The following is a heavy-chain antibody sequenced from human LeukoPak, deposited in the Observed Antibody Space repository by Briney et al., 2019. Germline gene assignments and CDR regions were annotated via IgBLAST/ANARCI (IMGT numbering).Heavy chain of an antibody. V-gene: IGHV3-21*04. CDR1: GFTFSSYS. J-gene: IGHJ4*02. CDR3: ARDINYDSSGYQY. D-gene: IGHD3-22*01. Sequence: PGGSLRLSCAASGFTFSSYSMNWVRQAPGKGLEWVSSISSSSSYIYYADSVKGRFTISRDNAKNSLYLQMNSLRAEDTALYYCARDINYDSSGYQYWGQGTLVTVSS. CDR2: ISSSSSYI.